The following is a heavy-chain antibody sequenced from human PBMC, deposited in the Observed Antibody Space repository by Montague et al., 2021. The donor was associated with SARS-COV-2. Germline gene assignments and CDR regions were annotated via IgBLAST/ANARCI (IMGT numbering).Heavy chain of an antibody. CDR3: ARMSRHYVETSNARRGGLDV. D-gene: IGHD3-16*01. CDR1: GGSITPFY. Sequence: SETLSLTCTVSGGSITPFYWSWIRQSPERGLEWIGTIYYSGTTNYNPSLMGRLAMSLQTSQKQLSLELRSVAAADTAVYYCARMSRHYVETSNARRGGLDVWGQGTMVTVSS. V-gene: IGHV4-59*01. J-gene: IGHJ6*02. CDR2: IYYSGTT.